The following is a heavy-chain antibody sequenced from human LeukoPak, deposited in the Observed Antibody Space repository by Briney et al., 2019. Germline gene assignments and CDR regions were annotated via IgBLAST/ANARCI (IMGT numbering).Heavy chain of an antibody. D-gene: IGHD7-27*01. Sequence: VSVKVSCKASGYTFTSYDINWVRQATGQGLEWMGWMNPNSGDTGYVQKFQGRVTMTRSTSISTAYMELSSLRSEDTAVYFCARGPGGTGSLFDYWGQGTPVTVSS. J-gene: IGHJ4*02. CDR1: GYTFTSYD. CDR2: MNPNSGDT. CDR3: ARGPGGTGSLFDY. V-gene: IGHV1-8*01.